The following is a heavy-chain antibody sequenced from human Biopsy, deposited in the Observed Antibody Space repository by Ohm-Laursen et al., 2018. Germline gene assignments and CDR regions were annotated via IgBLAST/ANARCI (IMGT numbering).Heavy chain of an antibody. CDR2: INQAGTT. D-gene: IGHD2-15*01. CDR1: GKTFSDYQ. CDR3: GNEVHGRDY. J-gene: IGHJ4*02. Sequence: GTLSLTCAVFGKTFSDYQWSWIRQPPGKGLEWIGQINQAGTTNYNPSLKSRVSISAEESKYEFSLRLTSVTAADTAVYLCGNEVHGRDYWGLGAQVTVSS. V-gene: IGHV4-34*08.